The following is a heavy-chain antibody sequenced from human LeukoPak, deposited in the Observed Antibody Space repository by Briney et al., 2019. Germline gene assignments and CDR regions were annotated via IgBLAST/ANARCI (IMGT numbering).Heavy chain of an antibody. CDR1: GGTFSSYA. CDR3: ARVRQYYYDSSGYYHYFDY. CDR2: IIPIFGTA. D-gene: IGHD3-22*01. V-gene: IGHV1-69*13. J-gene: IGHJ4*02. Sequence: SVKVSCKASGGTFSSYAISWVRQAPGQGPEWMGGIIPIFGTANYAQKFQGRVTITADESTSTAYMELNSLRSEDTAVYYCARVRQYYYDSSGYYHYFDYWGQGTLVTVSS.